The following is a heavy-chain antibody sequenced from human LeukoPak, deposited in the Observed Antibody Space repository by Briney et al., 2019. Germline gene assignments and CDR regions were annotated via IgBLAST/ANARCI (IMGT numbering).Heavy chain of an antibody. D-gene: IGHD2-21*02. V-gene: IGHV3-23*01. CDR2: ISGSGGST. Sequence: GGSLRLSCAASGFTFSSYAMSWVRQAPGKGLEWVSAISGSGGSTYYADSVKGRFTISRDNSKNTLYLQMNSLRAEDTAVYYCAKDSLYCGGDCYSGEGFLYYFDYWGQGTLVTVSS. CDR3: AKDSLYCGGDCYSGEGFLYYFDY. J-gene: IGHJ4*02. CDR1: GFTFSSYA.